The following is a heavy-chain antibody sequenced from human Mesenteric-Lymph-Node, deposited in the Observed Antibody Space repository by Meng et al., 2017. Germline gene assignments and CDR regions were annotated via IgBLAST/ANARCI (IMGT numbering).Heavy chain of an antibody. D-gene: IGHD3/OR15-3a*01. CDR2: ISASGGNT. CDR3: AKQFREFGLITSFYY. CDR1: CLPFRNFA. J-gene: IGHJ4*02. Sequence: RLGGPGGGCVQPGGPLVLSCAASCLPFRNFACSWVRQATCNVLDGLAAISASGGNTHYAATIKVRFTISSDNSKDTLYLQMNCLRSEDTAVYYCAKQFREFGLITSFYYWGQGTLVTVSS. V-gene: IGHV3-23*04.